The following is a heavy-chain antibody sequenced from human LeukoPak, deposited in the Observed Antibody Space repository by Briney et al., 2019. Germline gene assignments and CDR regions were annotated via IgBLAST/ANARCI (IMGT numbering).Heavy chain of an antibody. Sequence: ASVKVSCKASGYTFTSYAMNWVRQAPGQGLEWMGWINTNTGNPTYAQGFTGRFVFSLGTSVSTAYLRISSLKAEDTAVYYCAREPRDGYNLGAFDIWGQGTMVTVSS. V-gene: IGHV7-4-1*02. CDR1: GYTFTSYA. D-gene: IGHD5-24*01. CDR2: INTNTGNP. J-gene: IGHJ3*02. CDR3: AREPRDGYNLGAFDI.